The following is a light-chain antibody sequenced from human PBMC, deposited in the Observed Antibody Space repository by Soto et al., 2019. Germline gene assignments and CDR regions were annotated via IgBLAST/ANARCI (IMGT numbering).Light chain of an antibody. V-gene: IGKV3-15*01. CDR2: GAS. Sequence: EIVMTQSPATLSVSPGERATLSCRASQSVSNNLDWYHQKPGLAPRLLIYGASTRATGIPARFSGSGSGTEFTLTISSPQSEDFAVYYCQQYHNWPLTFGQGTKVEIK. CDR3: QQYHNWPLT. CDR1: QSVSNN. J-gene: IGKJ1*01.